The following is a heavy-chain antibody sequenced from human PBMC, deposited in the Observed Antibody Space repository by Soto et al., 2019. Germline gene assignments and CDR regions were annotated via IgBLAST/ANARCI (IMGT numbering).Heavy chain of an antibody. D-gene: IGHD6-19*01. CDR1: GGTIMSPDW. V-gene: IGHV4-4*02. CDR3: ARGRGRYSSGWSWFDP. J-gene: IGHJ5*02. Sequence: KPSETLSLTCGVSGGTIMSPDWWTFVRQPPGKGLEWIGEIFQSGSTNYTPSLESRVTISVDKSKNQFSLTLTSVTAADTAVYFCARGRGRYSSGWSWFDPWGQGILVTVSS. CDR2: IFQSGST.